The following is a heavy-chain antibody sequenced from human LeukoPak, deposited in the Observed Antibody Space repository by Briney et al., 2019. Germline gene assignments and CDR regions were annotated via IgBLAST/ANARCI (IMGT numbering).Heavy chain of an antibody. Sequence: SETLSLTCAVSGSSISSSNWWNWVRQPPGKGLEWIGEIYHSGSTNYNPSLKSRVTISVDTSKNQFSLTLSSVTAADTAVYYCARVARCTSCFDVDYWGQGTLVTVSS. D-gene: IGHD2-2*01. CDR2: IYHSGST. J-gene: IGHJ4*02. V-gene: IGHV4-4*02. CDR1: GSSISSSNW. CDR3: ARVARCTSCFDVDY.